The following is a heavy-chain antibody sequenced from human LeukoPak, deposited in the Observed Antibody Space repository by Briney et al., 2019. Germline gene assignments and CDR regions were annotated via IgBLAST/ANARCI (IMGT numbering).Heavy chain of an antibody. Sequence: SETLSLTCTVSGGSISSSSYYWGWVRQPPGKGLEWIGSIYYSGNTYYNPSLKSRVNISVDTSKNQFSLKLSSVTAADTAVYYCARGITMVRGVIITPYYFDYWGQGTLVTVSS. CDR2: IYYSGNT. D-gene: IGHD3-10*01. J-gene: IGHJ4*02. V-gene: IGHV4-39*07. CDR1: GGSISSSSYY. CDR3: ARGITMVRGVIITPYYFDY.